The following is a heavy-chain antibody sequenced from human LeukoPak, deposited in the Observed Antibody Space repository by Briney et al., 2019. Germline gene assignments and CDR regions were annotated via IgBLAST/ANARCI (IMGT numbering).Heavy chain of an antibody. Sequence: SGPTLVNPTQTLTLTCTFSGFSLNTSGVGVGWIRQPPGRALEWLALIYWDDDRRYSPSLKSRLTITKDTSKNQVVLTMTNMDPVDTATYFCAHRKNYYDSSVFDNWGQGTLVTFSS. CDR3: AHRKNYYDSSVFDN. V-gene: IGHV2-5*02. D-gene: IGHD3-22*01. J-gene: IGHJ4*02. CDR1: GFSLNTSGVG. CDR2: IYWDDDR.